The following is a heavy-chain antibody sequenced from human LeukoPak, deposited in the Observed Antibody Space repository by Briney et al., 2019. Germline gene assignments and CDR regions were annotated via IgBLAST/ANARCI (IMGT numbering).Heavy chain of an antibody. CDR3: ARWDGNLY. V-gene: IGHV3-53*01. D-gene: IGHD1-26*01. J-gene: IGHJ4*02. CDR2: SYSGGDT. Sequence: GGSLRLSCAASGFAVSANYMNWVRQAPGRGLEWVSVSYSGGDTYYADSVKGRFTISRDNSKNTVYLQMNSLRAEDSAVYYCARWDGNLYWGQGTLVTVSS. CDR1: GFAVSANY.